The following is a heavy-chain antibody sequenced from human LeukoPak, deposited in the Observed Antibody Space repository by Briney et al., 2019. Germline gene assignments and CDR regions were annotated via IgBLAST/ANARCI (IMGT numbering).Heavy chain of an antibody. V-gene: IGHV1-2*02. CDR1: GYTFTDSY. CDR3: VRSPIGASAY. CDR2: IRPNNGDT. Sequence: EASVKVSCKPSGYTFTDSYIHWVRQAPGVGLQWMGWIRPNNGDTKYAEDFQDRVTMTRDTSISAAYMELTGLTPDDTAVYYCVRSPIGASAYWGRGTLVTVSS. D-gene: IGHD3-10*01. J-gene: IGHJ4*02.